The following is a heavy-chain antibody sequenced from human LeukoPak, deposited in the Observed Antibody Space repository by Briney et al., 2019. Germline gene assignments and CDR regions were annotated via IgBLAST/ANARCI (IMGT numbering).Heavy chain of an antibody. V-gene: IGHV4-59*01. CDR1: GGSISSYY. D-gene: IGHD1-26*01. J-gene: IGHJ6*03. CDR2: IYHSGST. CDR3: ARGATGNYYYYMDV. Sequence: SETLSLTCTVSGGSISSYYWSWIRQPPGKGLEWIGYIYHSGSTNYNPSLKSRVTISVDTSKNQFSLKLSPVTAADTAVYYCARGATGNYYYYMDVWGKGTTVTISS.